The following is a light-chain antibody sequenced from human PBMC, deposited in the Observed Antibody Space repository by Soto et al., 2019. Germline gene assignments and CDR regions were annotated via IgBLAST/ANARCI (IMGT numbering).Light chain of an antibody. CDR1: SDIDVGTHT. Sequence: QPVLTQPPSSSASPGESARLTCTLPSDIDVGTHTIYWYQRKPGSPPRYLLHYYSDSDYGQGSGVPSRFSGSKDLSANTGILLISGLQSEDGADYYCLIWPSNSWVFGEGTKVTVL. CDR2: YYSDSDY. V-gene: IGLV5-37*01. J-gene: IGLJ3*02. CDR3: LIWPSNSWV.